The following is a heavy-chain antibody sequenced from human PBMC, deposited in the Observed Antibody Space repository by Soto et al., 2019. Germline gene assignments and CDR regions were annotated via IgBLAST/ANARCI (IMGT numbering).Heavy chain of an antibody. Sequence: GASVKVSCKASGGTFSSHGYSWVRQAPGQGLEWMGGIIPNFGAANYAQKFQGRVTITADESTSTAYMELSSLTSEDTAVYYCARVPFVGILSGGVYYYYGMDVWGQGTTVTVSS. CDR1: GGTFSSHG. CDR3: ARVPFVGILSGGVYYYYGMDV. D-gene: IGHD2-15*01. V-gene: IGHV1-69*13. J-gene: IGHJ6*02. CDR2: IIPNFGAA.